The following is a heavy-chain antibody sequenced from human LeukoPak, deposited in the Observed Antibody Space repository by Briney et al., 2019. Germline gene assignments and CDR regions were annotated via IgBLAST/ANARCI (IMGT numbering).Heavy chain of an antibody. D-gene: IGHD2-15*01. CDR3: ARIPYCSAGSCYPV. CDR1: GYTLTSYD. CDR2: MNPNSGNT. V-gene: IGHV1-8*01. Sequence: ASVKVSCKASGYTLTSYDINWVRQATGQGLEWMGWMNPNSGNTGYAQKFQGRVTMTRNTSIGTAYMELSSLRSEDTAVYYCARIPYCSAGSCYPVWGQGTLVTVSS. J-gene: IGHJ4*02.